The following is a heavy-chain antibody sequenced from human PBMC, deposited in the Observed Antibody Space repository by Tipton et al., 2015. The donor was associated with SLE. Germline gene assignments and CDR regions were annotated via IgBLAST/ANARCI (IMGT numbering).Heavy chain of an antibody. V-gene: IGHV3-7*01. Sequence: SLRLSCAASGFTFSSYAMSWVRQAPGKGLEWVANIKQDGSEKYYVDSVKGRFTISRDNAKNSLYLQMNSLRAEDTAVYYCARDRGFYQLLHYYYYGMDVWGQGTTVTVSS. CDR1: GFTFSSYA. CDR3: ARDRGFYQLLHYYYYGMDV. J-gene: IGHJ6*02. D-gene: IGHD2-2*01. CDR2: IKQDGSEK.